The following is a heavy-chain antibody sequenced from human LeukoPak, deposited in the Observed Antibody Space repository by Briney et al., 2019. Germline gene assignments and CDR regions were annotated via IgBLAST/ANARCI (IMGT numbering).Heavy chain of an antibody. J-gene: IGHJ6*04. V-gene: IGHV1-69*05. CDR3: ARGGVGDFWSGSPSV. D-gene: IGHD3-3*01. Sequence: SVKVSCKASGGTFSNYAISWVRQAPGQGLEWMGGIIPIFGTANYAQKFQGRVTITTDESTSTAYMELSSLRSEDTAVYYCARGGVGDFWSGSPSVWGKGTTVTVSS. CDR1: GGTFSNYA. CDR2: IIPIFGTA.